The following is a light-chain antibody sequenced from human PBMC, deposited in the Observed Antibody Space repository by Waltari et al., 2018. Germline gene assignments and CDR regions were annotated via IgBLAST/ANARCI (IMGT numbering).Light chain of an antibody. V-gene: IGKV3-15*01. CDR2: GSS. CDR3: QQYNNWPVLT. Sequence: EIVMTQSPATLSVSPGERATLSCRASQSVHSNLAWYQQKSGQAPRLLVYGSSTRATGVPDRFSGSGFGTEFTLTISSLQSEDFAVYYCQQYNNWPVLTFGGGTKVEIK. J-gene: IGKJ4*01. CDR1: QSVHSN.